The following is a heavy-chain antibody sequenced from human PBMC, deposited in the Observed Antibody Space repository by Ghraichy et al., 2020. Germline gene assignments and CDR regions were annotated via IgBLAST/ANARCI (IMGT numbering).Heavy chain of an antibody. CDR2: LGADGRST. CDR1: EFTFDGYP. J-gene: IGHJ3*01. D-gene: IGHD3-10*01. V-gene: IGHV3-23*01. CDR3: AKEGGRLGEGAFDV. Sequence: GGSLRLSCAVSEFTFDGYPMTWVRQAPGKGLEWVSPLGADGRSTFYADSVKGRFTISRDKSKRTMYLQMNSLRADDTAVYYCAKEGGRLGEGAFDVWGQGTKVTVSS.